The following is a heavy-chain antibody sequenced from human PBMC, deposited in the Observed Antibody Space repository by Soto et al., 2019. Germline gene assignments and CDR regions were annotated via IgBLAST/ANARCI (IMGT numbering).Heavy chain of an antibody. CDR1: GGTFSSYA. V-gene: IGHV1-69*12. Sequence: QVQLVQSGAEVKKPGSSVKVSCKASGGTFSSYAISWVRQAPGQGLEWMGGIIPIFGTANYAQKFQGRVTITADESTSTAYMARSSLRSEDTAVYYGARDQRKVTEPGAFDIWGQGTMVAVSS. J-gene: IGHJ3*02. D-gene: IGHD2-21*02. CDR3: ARDQRKVTEPGAFDI. CDR2: IIPIFGTA.